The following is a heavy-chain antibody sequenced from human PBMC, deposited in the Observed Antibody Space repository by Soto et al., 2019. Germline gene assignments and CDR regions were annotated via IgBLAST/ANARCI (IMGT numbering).Heavy chain of an antibody. CDR3: AHSPCSGGTCYLFDY. Sequence: QITLRESGPTLVKPTQTLTLTCTISGFSLSTSGVGVGWIRQPPGKSLEWLALIYWDDVQRYSPSLKTRLTITKDPSRSQVVLTMPNMDPVDTATYYCAHSPCSGGTCYLFDYWGQGTLVTVS. J-gene: IGHJ4*02. CDR1: GFSLSTSGVG. CDR2: IYWDDVQ. V-gene: IGHV2-5*02. D-gene: IGHD2-15*01.